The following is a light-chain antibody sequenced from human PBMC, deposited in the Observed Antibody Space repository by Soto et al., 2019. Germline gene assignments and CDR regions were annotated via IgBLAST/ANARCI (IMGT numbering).Light chain of an antibody. J-gene: IGLJ2*01. CDR2: DVS. Sequence: QSALTQPASVSGSPGQSITISCTGTSSDVGGYNYVSWYQQHPGKAPKLMIYDVSNRPSGVSNRFSGSKSGHTASLTISGLQAEDEADYYCSSYTSSTDVVFGGGTKVTVL. V-gene: IGLV2-14*01. CDR1: SSDVGGYNY. CDR3: SSYTSSTDVV.